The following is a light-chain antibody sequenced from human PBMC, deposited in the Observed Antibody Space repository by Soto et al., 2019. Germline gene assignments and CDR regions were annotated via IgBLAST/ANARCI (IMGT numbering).Light chain of an antibody. Sequence: EIVLTQSPGTLSFSAGERATLSCRASQRVNSRYLAWYQQKPGQAPRLLIYGVSNRATGIPPRFSGSGSGTDFTLTISSLEPQDSAVYFCQQRSNWPRTFGQGTKVDIK. CDR1: QRVNSRY. V-gene: IGKV3-11*01. CDR2: GVS. CDR3: QQRSNWPRT. J-gene: IGKJ1*01.